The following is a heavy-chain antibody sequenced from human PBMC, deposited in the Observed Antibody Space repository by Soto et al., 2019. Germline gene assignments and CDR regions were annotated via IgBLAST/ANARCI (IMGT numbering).Heavy chain of an antibody. V-gene: IGHV4-59*01. J-gene: IGHJ4*02. CDR1: GGSISGYY. Sequence: SETLSLTCTVSGGSISGYYWSWIRQPPGKGLEWIGYMYNTGSTVYNPSFKSRVTISVDTSKNQFSLKLSSVTAADTAVYYCAKIKYSSGWVFDYWGQGTLVTVSS. CDR3: AKIKYSSGWVFDY. CDR2: MYNTGST. D-gene: IGHD6-19*01.